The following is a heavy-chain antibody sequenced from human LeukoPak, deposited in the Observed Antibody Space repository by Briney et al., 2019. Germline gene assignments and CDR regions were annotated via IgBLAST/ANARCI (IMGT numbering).Heavy chain of an antibody. CDR2: IYYSGST. Sequence: SEALSLTCTVSGGSISSYYWSWIRQPPGKGLEWIGYIYYSGSTNYNPSLKSRVTISVDTSKNQFSLKLSSVTAADTAVYYCARVITTHNWFDPWGQGTLVTVSS. CDR3: ARVITTHNWFDP. D-gene: IGHD3-3*01. V-gene: IGHV4-59*01. J-gene: IGHJ5*02. CDR1: GGSISSYY.